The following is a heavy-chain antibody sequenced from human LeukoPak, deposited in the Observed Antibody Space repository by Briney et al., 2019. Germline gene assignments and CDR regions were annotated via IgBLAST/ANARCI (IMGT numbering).Heavy chain of an antibody. Sequence: GASVKVSCKASGGTFSSYAISWVRQAPGQGLEWMGGIIPIFGTANYAQKFQGRVTITTDESTSTAYMELSSLRSEDTAVYYCARVDWTGIRWSKGPLDYWGQGTLVTVSS. CDR3: ARVDWTGIRWSKGPLDY. V-gene: IGHV1-69*05. CDR1: GGTFSSYA. J-gene: IGHJ4*02. CDR2: IIPIFGTA. D-gene: IGHD4-23*01.